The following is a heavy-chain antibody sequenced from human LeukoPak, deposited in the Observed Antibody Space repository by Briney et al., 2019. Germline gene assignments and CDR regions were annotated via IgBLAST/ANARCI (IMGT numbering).Heavy chain of an antibody. D-gene: IGHD6-19*01. Sequence: GGSLSLSCAVSGFTFSDHFLYWVRQAPGKGLEWVGRSRNKAKSYTTEYAASVKGRFTISRDDSKNSLYLQMNSLKTEDTAVYYCVRVGSVAGSDYLDYWGQGTLVTVSS. CDR1: GFTFSDHF. CDR3: VRVGSVAGSDYLDY. V-gene: IGHV3-72*01. CDR2: SRNKAKSYTT. J-gene: IGHJ4*02.